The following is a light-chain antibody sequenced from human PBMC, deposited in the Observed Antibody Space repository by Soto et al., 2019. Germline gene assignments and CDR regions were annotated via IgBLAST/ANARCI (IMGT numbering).Light chain of an antibody. CDR3: QQRNNWPSTT. Sequence: EIVLTQSPATVSLSPGERVTLSCRASQYVNIYLAWYQQKPGQAPRLLIYGASDRATGIPDRFSGSGSGTDFTLTISRLEPEDFAVYYCQQRNNWPSTTFGPGTKVDIK. V-gene: IGKV3-11*01. J-gene: IGKJ3*01. CDR1: QYVNIY. CDR2: GAS.